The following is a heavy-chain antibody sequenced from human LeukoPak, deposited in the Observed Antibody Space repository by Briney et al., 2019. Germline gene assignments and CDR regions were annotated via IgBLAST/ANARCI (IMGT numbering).Heavy chain of an antibody. CDR2: ISGSSRYK. V-gene: IGHV3-21*01. CDR3: AKGSYGDYEEVGDY. Sequence: GGSLRLSCAASGFTFSDYRMSWVRQAPGKGLEWVSSISGSSRYKYYADSVKGRFTISRDNSKNTLYLQMNSLRTEDTAVYYCAKGSYGDYEEVGDYWGQGTLVTVSS. CDR1: GFTFSDYR. D-gene: IGHD4-17*01. J-gene: IGHJ4*02.